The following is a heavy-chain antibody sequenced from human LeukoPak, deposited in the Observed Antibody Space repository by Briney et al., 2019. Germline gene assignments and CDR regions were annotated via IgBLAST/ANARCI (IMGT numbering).Heavy chain of an antibody. D-gene: IGHD6-6*01. V-gene: IGHV1-69*05. CDR1: GGTFSSYA. J-gene: IGHJ4*02. CDR2: IIPIFGTA. CDR3: ARGGVSIAARFDY. Sequence: SVKVSCKASGGTFSSYAISWVRQAPGQGLEWMGGIIPIFGTANYAQKFQGRVTITTDESTSTAYMELSSLRSEDTAVYYCARGGVSIAARFDYWGQGTLVTASS.